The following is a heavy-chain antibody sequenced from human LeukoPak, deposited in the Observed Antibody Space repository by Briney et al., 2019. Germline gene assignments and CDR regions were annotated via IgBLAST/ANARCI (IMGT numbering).Heavy chain of an antibody. Sequence: PGGSLRLSCAASGFTFSNYWMHWVRQAPGKGLVWVSRINTDGSSTSYVDSVKGRFTISRDNSKNTLYLQMNSLRAEDTAVYYCAKDRRPLRGDYVNWYFDLWGRGTLVTVSS. CDR2: INTDGSST. CDR3: AKDRRPLRGDYVNWYFDL. J-gene: IGHJ2*01. CDR1: GFTFSNYW. V-gene: IGHV3-74*01. D-gene: IGHD4-17*01.